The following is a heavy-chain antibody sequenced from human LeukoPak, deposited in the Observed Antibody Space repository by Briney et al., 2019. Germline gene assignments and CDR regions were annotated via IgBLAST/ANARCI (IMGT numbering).Heavy chain of an antibody. D-gene: IGHD3-3*01. CDR1: GFTVSSNY. Sequence: GGSLRLSCAASGFTVSSNYMSWVRQAPGKGLEWVSVIYSGGSTYYADSVKGRFTISRDNSKNTLYLQMNSLSAEDTAVYYCARDPAGDLVRYWGQGTLVTVSS. CDR2: IYSGGST. J-gene: IGHJ4*02. V-gene: IGHV3-66*02. CDR3: ARDPAGDLVRY.